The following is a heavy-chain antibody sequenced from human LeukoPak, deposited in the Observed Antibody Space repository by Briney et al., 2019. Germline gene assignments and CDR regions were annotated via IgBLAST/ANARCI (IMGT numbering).Heavy chain of an antibody. V-gene: IGHV3-21*05. Sequence: GGSLRLSCAASGFAFSGFGMDWVRQAPGKGLEWVSYISSSSSYISYADSVRGRFTISRDNAKNSLFLQLNGLRVEDTAVYYCARGGAARPDYWGQGTLVTVSS. CDR2: ISSSSSYI. CDR3: ARGGAARPDY. J-gene: IGHJ4*02. CDR1: GFAFSGFG. D-gene: IGHD6-6*01.